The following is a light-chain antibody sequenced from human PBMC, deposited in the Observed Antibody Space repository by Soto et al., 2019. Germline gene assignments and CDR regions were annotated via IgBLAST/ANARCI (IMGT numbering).Light chain of an antibody. CDR2: ENN. CDR3: GAWDNSLRVVV. V-gene: IGLV1-51*02. CDR1: SSNIGDNY. J-gene: IGLJ3*02. Sequence: QSVLTQPPSVSAAPGQKVTISCSGSSSNIGDNYVSWYQQVPGTVPTLLIYENNKRPSGIPDRFSGSRSGTSATLGITGLQTGDEADYYCGAWDNSLRVVVFGGGTKVTVL.